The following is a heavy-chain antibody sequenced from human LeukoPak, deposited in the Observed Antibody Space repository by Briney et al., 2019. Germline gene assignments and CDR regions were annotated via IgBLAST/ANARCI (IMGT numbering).Heavy chain of an antibody. CDR3: ARVVSSGYYGVDY. CDR2: ISSSGSTI. J-gene: IGHJ4*02. D-gene: IGHD3-22*01. CDR1: GFTFSDYY. Sequence: PGGSLRLSCAASGFTFSDYYMSWIRQAPGKGLEWVSYISSSGSTIYYADSVMGRFTISRDNAKNSLYLQMNSLRAEDTAVYYCARVVSSGYYGVDYWGQGTLVTVSS. V-gene: IGHV3-11*01.